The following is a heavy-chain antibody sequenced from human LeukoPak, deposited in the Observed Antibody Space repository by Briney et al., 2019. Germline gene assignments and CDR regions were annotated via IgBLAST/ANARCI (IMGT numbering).Heavy chain of an antibody. CDR2: IKSIGNSYAT. CDR1: GFTFSGCA. J-gene: IGHJ4*02. CDR3: TRLSDDSRGYYFNYVFDY. Sequence: GGSLKLSCAASGFTFSGCAMHWVRQASGKGLEWVGRIKSIGNSYATEYAASVKGRFTISRDDSKSTAYLQMNSLNTEDTAVYYCTRLSDDSRGYYFNYVFDYWGRGTLVTISS. D-gene: IGHD3-22*01. V-gene: IGHV3-73*01.